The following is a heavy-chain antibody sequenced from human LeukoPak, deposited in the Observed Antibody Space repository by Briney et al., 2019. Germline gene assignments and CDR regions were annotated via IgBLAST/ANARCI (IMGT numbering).Heavy chain of an antibody. V-gene: IGHV3-48*03. CDR2: ISSSGLTM. CDR1: GFTFSNYE. CDR3: ARRTTGDDY. J-gene: IGHJ4*02. Sequence: GGSLRLSCAASGFTFSNYEMNWVRQAPGRGLEWVSYISSSGLTMYYADSVKVRFTISRDNAKNSLYLQMNSLRAEDTGVYYCARRTTGDDYWGQGTLVTVSS. D-gene: IGHD4-17*01.